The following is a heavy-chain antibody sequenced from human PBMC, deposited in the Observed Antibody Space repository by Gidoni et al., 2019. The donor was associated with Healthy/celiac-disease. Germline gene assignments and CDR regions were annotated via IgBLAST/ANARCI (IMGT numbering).Heavy chain of an antibody. CDR2: IKQYGSEK. D-gene: IGHD3-3*01. V-gene: IGHV3-7*01. J-gene: IGHJ6*02. Sequence: EVQLVESGGGLVQPGGSLRLSCAASGFTFSSHWMSWVRQAPGKGLEWVANIKQYGSEKYYVDSVKGRFTISRDNAKNSLYLQMNSLRAEDTAVYYCAREGSWDFWSGNLYYYGMDVWGQGTTVTVSS. CDR1: GFTFSSHW. CDR3: AREGSWDFWSGNLYYYGMDV.